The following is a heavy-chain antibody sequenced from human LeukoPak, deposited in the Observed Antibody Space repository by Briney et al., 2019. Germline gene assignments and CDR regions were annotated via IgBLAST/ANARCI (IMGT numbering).Heavy chain of an antibody. J-gene: IGHJ4*02. CDR2: ISYDGSNK. V-gene: IGHV3-30*18. CDR1: GFTFSSYG. D-gene: IGHD2-15*01. Sequence: GRSLRLSCAASGFTFSSYGMHWVRQDPGKGLEWVAVISYDGSNKYYADSVKGRFTISRDNSKNTLYLQMNSLRAEDTAVYYCAKDDRVVRHLPDFDYWGQGTLVTVSS. CDR3: AKDDRVVRHLPDFDY.